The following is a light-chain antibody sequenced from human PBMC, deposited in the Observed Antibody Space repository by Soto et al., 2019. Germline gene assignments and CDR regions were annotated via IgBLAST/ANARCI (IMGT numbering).Light chain of an antibody. CDR3: QQFNSYSAWT. CDR1: QSVSNW. CDR2: KAS. Sequence: DIQLTQSPSTLSASVGDRVTITCRASQSVSNWLAWYQQKPGKAPKRLIYKASNLESGVPSRFSGSGSGTEFTLTISSLQPDDFATYHCQQFNSYSAWTFGQGTKVEIK. V-gene: IGKV1-5*03. J-gene: IGKJ1*01.